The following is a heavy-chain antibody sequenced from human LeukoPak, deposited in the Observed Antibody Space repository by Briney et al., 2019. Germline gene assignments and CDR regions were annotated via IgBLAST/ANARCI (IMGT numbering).Heavy chain of an antibody. Sequence: GGSLRPSCAASGFTFSSYAMSWVRQAAGNRLEWVSAISGTGGSTYYADSVNGRFTVSRDNSKNTLYLQMNSLRAEDTAVYYCAKDRGYYDSSGYLLWGQGTLVTVSS. J-gene: IGHJ4*02. CDR2: ISGTGGST. D-gene: IGHD3-22*01. CDR1: GFTFSSYA. V-gene: IGHV3-23*01. CDR3: AKDRGYYDSSGYLL.